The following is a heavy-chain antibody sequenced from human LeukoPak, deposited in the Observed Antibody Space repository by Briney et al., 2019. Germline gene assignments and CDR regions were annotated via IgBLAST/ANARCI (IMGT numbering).Heavy chain of an antibody. J-gene: IGHJ4*02. CDR1: GGSISSYY. CDR3: ASQRATSGYSSGWYLFDY. V-gene: IGHV4-59*08. Sequence: SETLSLTCTVSGGSISSYYWSWIRQPPGKGLEWIGYIYYSGSTNYNPSLKSRVTISVDTSENQFSLKLSSVTAADTAVYYCASQRATSGYSSGWYLFDYWGQGTLVTVSP. CDR2: IYYSGST. D-gene: IGHD6-19*01.